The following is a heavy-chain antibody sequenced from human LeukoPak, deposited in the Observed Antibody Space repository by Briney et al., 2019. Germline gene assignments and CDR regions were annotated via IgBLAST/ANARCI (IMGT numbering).Heavy chain of an antibody. D-gene: IGHD3-10*01. J-gene: IGHJ4*02. CDR1: GGSFSGYY. CDR3: ARDNVGELLFLLGYFDY. V-gene: IGHV4-34*01. Sequence: PSETLSLTCAVYGGSFSGYYWSWIRQPPGKGLEWIGEINHSGSTNYNPSLKSRVTISVDTSKNQFSLKLSSVTAADTAVYYCARDNVGELLFLLGYFDYWGQGTLVTVSS. CDR2: INHSGST.